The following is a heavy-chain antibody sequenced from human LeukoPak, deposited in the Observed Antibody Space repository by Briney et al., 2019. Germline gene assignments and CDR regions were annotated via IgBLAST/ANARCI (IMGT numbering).Heavy chain of an antibody. D-gene: IGHD7-27*01. CDR2: IYYSGST. Sequence: SETLSLTCTVSGGSISSSSYYWGWIRQPPGKGLEWIGSIYYSGSTYYNPSLKSRVTISVDTSKNQFSLKLSSVTAADTAAYYCARLSGVFWAFDIWGQGTMVTVSS. V-gene: IGHV4-39*01. CDR3: ARLSGVFWAFDI. J-gene: IGHJ3*02. CDR1: GGSISSSSYY.